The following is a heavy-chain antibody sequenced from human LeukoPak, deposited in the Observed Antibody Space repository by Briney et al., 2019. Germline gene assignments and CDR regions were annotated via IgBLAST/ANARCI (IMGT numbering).Heavy chain of an antibody. CDR1: GGSISSSSYY. Sequence: PSETLSLTCTVSGGSISSSSYYWGWIRQPPGTGLEWIGSIYYSGSTYYNPSLKSRVTISVDTSKNQFSLKLSSVTAADTAVYYCARGPRGSGPRGFDYWGQGTLVTVSS. J-gene: IGHJ4*02. D-gene: IGHD6-25*01. V-gene: IGHV4-39*01. CDR2: IYYSGST. CDR3: ARGPRGSGPRGFDY.